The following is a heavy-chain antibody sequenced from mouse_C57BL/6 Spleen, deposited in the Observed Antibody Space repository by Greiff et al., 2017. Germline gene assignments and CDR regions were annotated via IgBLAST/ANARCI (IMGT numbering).Heavy chain of an antibody. CDR2: INPNNGGT. D-gene: IGHD2-5*01. V-gene: IGHV1-22*01. Sequence: EVKLQESGPELVKPGASVKMSCKASGYTFTDYNMHWVKQSHGKSLEWIGYINPNNGGTSYNQKFKGKATLTVNKSSSTAYMELRSLTSEDSAVYYCAREGYSNYVWYFDVWGTGTTVTVSS. J-gene: IGHJ1*03. CDR3: AREGYSNYVWYFDV. CDR1: GYTFTDYN.